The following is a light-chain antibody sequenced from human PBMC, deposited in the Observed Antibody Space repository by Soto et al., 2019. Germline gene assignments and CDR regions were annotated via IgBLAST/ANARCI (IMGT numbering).Light chain of an antibody. V-gene: IGKV3-15*01. Sequence: EIVMTQSPATLSVPPGERATLSCRASQSVNSNLAWYQQKPGQAPRLLIYGASARATGFPARFSGSGSGTEFTLTISSLQSEDFAVYYCQQFSSYPLTFGGGTKVDIK. CDR1: QSVNSN. CDR2: GAS. CDR3: QQFSSYPLT. J-gene: IGKJ4*01.